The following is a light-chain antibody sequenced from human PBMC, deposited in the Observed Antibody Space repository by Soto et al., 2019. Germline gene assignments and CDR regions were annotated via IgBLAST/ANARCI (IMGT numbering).Light chain of an antibody. J-gene: IGKJ4*01. CDR1: QSFLYSSNNKNY. V-gene: IGKV4-1*01. Sequence: DIVMTPTPYALTVFLGPRATIHCKCSQSFLYSSNNKNYLAWYQQKPGQPPKLLIYWASTRESGVPDRFSGSGSGTDFTLTISSLQAEDVAVYYCQQYYCTPLTFGGGTKVDIK. CDR2: WAS. CDR3: QQYYCTPLT.